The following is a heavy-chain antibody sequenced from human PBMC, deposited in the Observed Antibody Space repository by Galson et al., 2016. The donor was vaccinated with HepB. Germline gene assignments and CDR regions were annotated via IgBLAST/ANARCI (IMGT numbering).Heavy chain of an antibody. D-gene: IGHD6-6*01. CDR1: GFTFTNCA. J-gene: IGHJ4*02. CDR3: AKDQYREFYYFDY. V-gene: IGHV3-23*01. CDR2: ISGSGGRT. Sequence: SLRLSCAASGFTFTNCAMSWVRQAPWKGLEWVSAISGSGGRTFYADSVKGRFTTSRDNSKNTLYLQMNSLRDEDTAVYYCAKDQYREFYYFDYWGQGTLVAVSS.